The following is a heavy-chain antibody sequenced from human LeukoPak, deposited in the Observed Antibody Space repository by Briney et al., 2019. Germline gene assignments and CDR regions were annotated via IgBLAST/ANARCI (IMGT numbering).Heavy chain of an antibody. D-gene: IGHD1-26*01. Sequence: GGSLRLSCAASGFTLSSYSMNWVRQAPGKGLEWMAFIRYDGNNKYYADSVKGRFTVSRDNSKNTLYLQMNSLRSEDTAVYYCARIVIVGGTPEDYWGQGTLVTVSS. CDR2: IRYDGNNK. CDR1: GFTLSSYS. V-gene: IGHV3-30*02. J-gene: IGHJ4*02. CDR3: ARIVIVGGTPEDY.